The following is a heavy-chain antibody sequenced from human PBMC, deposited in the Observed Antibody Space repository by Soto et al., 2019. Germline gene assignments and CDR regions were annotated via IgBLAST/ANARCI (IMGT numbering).Heavy chain of an antibody. D-gene: IGHD2-21*02. J-gene: IGHJ4*02. CDR3: ARQRTSVVTQAYFDV. V-gene: IGHV4-39*01. CDR2: IYYSGST. CDR1: GDAISSRSYY. Sequence: AETLSLTCTVTGDAISSRSYYCAGIGQPPWNGLEWIGSIYYSGSTYNNPSLRSRVSMSIDTSKDQFSLKLKSVTAADTALYFCARQRTSVVTQAYFDVWGPGSLVTVSS.